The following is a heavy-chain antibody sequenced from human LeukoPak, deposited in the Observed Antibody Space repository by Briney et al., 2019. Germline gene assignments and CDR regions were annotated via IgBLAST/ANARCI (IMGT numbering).Heavy chain of an antibody. CDR2: ITSSGSYI. D-gene: IGHD5-12*01. CDR3: ARDISSGYPTY. J-gene: IGHJ4*02. Sequence: GGSLRLSCAASGFTFSSYEMNWVRQAPGKGLEWVSSITSSGSYIYYADSVKGRFTISRDNAKNSLYLQMNSLRAEDTAVYYCARDISSGYPTYWGQGTLVTVSS. V-gene: IGHV3-48*03. CDR1: GFTFSSYE.